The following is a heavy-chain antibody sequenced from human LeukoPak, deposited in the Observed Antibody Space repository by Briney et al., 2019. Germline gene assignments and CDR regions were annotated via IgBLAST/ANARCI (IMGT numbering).Heavy chain of an antibody. D-gene: IGHD3-9*01. J-gene: IGHJ3*02. V-gene: IGHV1-18*04. CDR2: ISAYNGNT. CDR3: AILETYYDILTGAPGAFDI. Sequence: ASVKVSCKASGYTFTGYYMHWVRQAPGQGLEWMGWISAYNGNTNYAQKLQGRVTMTTDTSTSTAYMELRSLRSDDTAVYYCAILETYYDILTGAPGAFDIWGQGTMVTVSS. CDR1: GYTFTGYY.